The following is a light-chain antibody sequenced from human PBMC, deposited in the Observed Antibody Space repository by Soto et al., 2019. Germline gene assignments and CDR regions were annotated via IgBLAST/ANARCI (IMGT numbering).Light chain of an antibody. J-gene: IGLJ1*01. V-gene: IGLV2-8*01. CDR2: EVS. Sequence: QSVLTQPPSASGSAGQSVTISCTGTSSDVGGYKYVTWYQQHPGKAPKVIIYEVSKRPSGVPNRFSGSKSGNTASLIVSGLQAEDEADYYCCSYAGSNTFVFGTGTKVTVL. CDR3: CSYAGSNTFV. CDR1: SSDVGGYKY.